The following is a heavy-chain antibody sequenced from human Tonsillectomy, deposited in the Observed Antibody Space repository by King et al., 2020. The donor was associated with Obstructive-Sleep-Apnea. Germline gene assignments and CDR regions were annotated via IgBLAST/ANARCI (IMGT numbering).Heavy chain of an antibody. Sequence: GSELKKPGASVKVSCKASGYTFTSYAMNWVRQAPGQGLEWMGWINTNTGNPTYAQDFTRRVVFSLDTSVSTAYLQISGLKTEDTAVYYCARGYCGGASCSNFDYWGQGTLVTVSS. D-gene: IGHD2-15*01. CDR2: INTNTGNP. CDR1: GYTFTSYA. V-gene: IGHV7-4-1*02. J-gene: IGHJ4*02. CDR3: ARGYCGGASCSNFDY.